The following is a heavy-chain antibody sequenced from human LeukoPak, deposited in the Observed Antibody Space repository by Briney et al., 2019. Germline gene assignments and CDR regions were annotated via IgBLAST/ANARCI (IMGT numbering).Heavy chain of an antibody. D-gene: IGHD3-3*01. Sequence: PSETLSLTCTVSGGSIGSGSYYWSWVRQAPGKGLEWVSSISSSSSYIYYADSVKGRFTISRDNAKNSLYLQMNSRRAEDTAVYYCARVVLEWQMGAFDIWGQGTMVTVSS. CDR2: ISSSSSYI. V-gene: IGHV3-21*01. CDR3: ARVVLEWQMGAFDI. CDR1: GGSIGSGSYY. J-gene: IGHJ3*02.